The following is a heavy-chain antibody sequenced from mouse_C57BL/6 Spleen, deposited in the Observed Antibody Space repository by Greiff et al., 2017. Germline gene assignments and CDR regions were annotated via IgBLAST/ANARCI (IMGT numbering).Heavy chain of an antibody. CDR1: GYTFTGYW. Sequence: VQLQQSGAELMKPGASVKLSCKATGYTFTGYWIEWVKQRPGHGLEWIGEILPGGGSTNYNEKFKGKATFTADTSSNTAYMQLSSLATEDAAIYYCARSDSSGYVDYAMDYWSQGTSVTVSS. V-gene: IGHV1-9*01. CDR2: ILPGGGST. D-gene: IGHD3-2*02. J-gene: IGHJ4*01. CDR3: ARSDSSGYVDYAMDY.